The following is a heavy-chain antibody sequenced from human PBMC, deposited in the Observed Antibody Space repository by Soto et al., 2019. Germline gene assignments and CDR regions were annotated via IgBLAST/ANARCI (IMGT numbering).Heavy chain of an antibody. V-gene: IGHV3-23*01. CDR3: AKDPLGYRTNGVCYGNYYYGMDV. D-gene: IGHD2-8*01. CDR1: GFTFSSYA. Sequence: VGSLRLSCAASGFTFSSYAMSWVRQAPGKGLEWVSAISGSGGSTYYADSVKGRFTISRDNSKNTLYLQMNSLRAEDTAVYYCAKDPLGYRTNGVCYGNYYYGMDVWGQGTTVTVSS. J-gene: IGHJ6*02. CDR2: ISGSGGST.